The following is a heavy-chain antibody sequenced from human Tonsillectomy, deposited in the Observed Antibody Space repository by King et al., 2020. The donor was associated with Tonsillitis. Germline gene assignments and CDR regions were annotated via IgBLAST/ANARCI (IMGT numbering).Heavy chain of an antibody. Sequence: QLVQSGAEVKKPGASVKVSCKASGYTFTSHGFSWVRQAPGQGLEWMGWISTYNGNTNYAQTVQGRVIMTTDTSTSTVYMELRSLRSDDSAVYYCARVAGDYEILSGFDYWGQGTLVTVSS. D-gene: IGHD3-9*01. V-gene: IGHV1-18*04. CDR2: ISTYNGNT. J-gene: IGHJ4*02. CDR1: GYTFTSHG. CDR3: ARVAGDYEILSGFDY.